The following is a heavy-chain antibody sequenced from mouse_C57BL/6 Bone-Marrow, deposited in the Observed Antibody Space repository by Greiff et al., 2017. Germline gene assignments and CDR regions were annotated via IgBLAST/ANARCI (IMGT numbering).Heavy chain of an antibody. V-gene: IGHV7-3*01. D-gene: IGHD2-1*01. CDR3: ARVCYYGNPYAMDY. CDR1: GFTFTDYY. CDR2: IRNKANGYTT. J-gene: IGHJ4*01. Sequence: DVHLVESGGGLVQPGGSLSLSCAASGFTFTDYYMSWVRQPPGKALEWLGFIRNKANGYTTEYSASVKGRFTISRDNSQSILYLQMNALRADDSATYYCARVCYYGNPYAMDYWGQGTSVTVSS.